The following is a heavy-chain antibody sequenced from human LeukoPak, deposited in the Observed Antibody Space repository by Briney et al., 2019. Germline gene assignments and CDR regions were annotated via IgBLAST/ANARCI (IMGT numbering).Heavy chain of an antibody. CDR2: IYYSGST. J-gene: IGHJ5*02. CDR3: ARGRWFDL. Sequence: SETLSLTCTVSGGSISSYYWSWIRQPPGKGLEWIGYIYYSGSTIYNPSLRSRVTISIDTSKNQFSLNLNSVTAADTAVYYCARGRWFDLWGQGTLVTVSS. CDR1: GGSISSYY. V-gene: IGHV4-59*12.